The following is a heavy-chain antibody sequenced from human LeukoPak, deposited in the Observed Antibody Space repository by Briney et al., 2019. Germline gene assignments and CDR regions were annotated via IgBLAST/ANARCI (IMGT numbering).Heavy chain of an antibody. V-gene: IGHV1-2*02. J-gene: IGHJ4*02. CDR1: GYTXTGYY. CDR2: INPNSGGT. CDR3: ARDHDRDSDSSGYYYPTFDY. D-gene: IGHD3-22*01. Sequence: GASVKVSCKASGYTXTGYYMHWVRQAPGQGLEWMGWINPNSGGTNYAQKFQGRVTMTRDTSISTAYMELSRLRSDDTAVYYCARDHDRDSDSSGYYYPTFDYWGQGTLVTVSS.